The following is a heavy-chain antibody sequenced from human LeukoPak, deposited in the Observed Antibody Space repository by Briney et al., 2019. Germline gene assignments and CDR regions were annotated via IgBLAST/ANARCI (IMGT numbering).Heavy chain of an antibody. CDR2: IIPILGIA. V-gene: IGHV1-69*04. Sequence: GASVKVSCKASGGTFSSYAISWVRQAPGQGLEWMGRIIPILGIANYAQKFQGRVTITADKSTSTAYMELSSQRSEDTAVYYCARGIAAHSYGDYWGQGTLVTVSS. J-gene: IGHJ4*02. D-gene: IGHD6-13*01. CDR1: GGTFSSYA. CDR3: ARGIAAHSYGDY.